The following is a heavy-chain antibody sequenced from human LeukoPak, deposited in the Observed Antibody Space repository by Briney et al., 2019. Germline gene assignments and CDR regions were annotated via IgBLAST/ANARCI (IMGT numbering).Heavy chain of an antibody. J-gene: IGHJ6*02. CDR2: IIPILGIA. V-gene: IGHV1-69*04. D-gene: IGHD3-3*01. CDR1: GGTFSSYA. Sequence: SVKVSCKASGGTFSSYAISWVRQAPGQGLEWMGRIIPILGIANYAQKFQGRVTITADKSTSTAYMELSSLRSEDTAVYYCAREVGHDFWSGSYGMDVWGQGTTVTVS. CDR3: AREVGHDFWSGSYGMDV.